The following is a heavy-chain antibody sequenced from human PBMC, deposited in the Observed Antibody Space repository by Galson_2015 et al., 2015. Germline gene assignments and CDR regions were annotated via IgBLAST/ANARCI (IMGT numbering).Heavy chain of an antibody. J-gene: IGHJ3*02. CDR3: ARHPLSTRRDRFGPDM. CDR2: MYYSGST. CDR1: GDSIKSGSSY. D-gene: IGHD2-15*01. Sequence: ETLSLTCTVSGDSIKSGSSYWGWIRQAPGKGLEWIGAMYYSGSTYYNPSLKSRVTISVDTSENQFSLWLTSVTAADTAVYYCARHPLSTRRDRFGPDMWGQGTMVTVSS. V-gene: IGHV4-39*01.